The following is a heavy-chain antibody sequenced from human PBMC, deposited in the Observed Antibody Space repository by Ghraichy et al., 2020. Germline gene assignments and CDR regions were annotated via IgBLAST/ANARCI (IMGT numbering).Heavy chain of an antibody. J-gene: IGHJ5*02. CDR1: GLTFTNAW. Sequence: GESLNISCAASGLTFTNAWMSWVRQTPGKGLEWVGRIKSKIDGEARDYGAPVKGRFTISRDDSTNTVFLQMSSLRTEDTAVYYCTTDGFGYGVVPVPTELELAPWGQGTLVTVSS. CDR3: TTDGFGYGVVPVPTELELAP. V-gene: IGHV3-15*01. D-gene: IGHD2-2*01. CDR2: IKSKIDGEAR.